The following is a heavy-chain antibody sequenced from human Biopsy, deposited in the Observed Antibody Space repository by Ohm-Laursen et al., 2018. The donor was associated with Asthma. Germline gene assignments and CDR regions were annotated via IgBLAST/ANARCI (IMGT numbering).Heavy chain of an antibody. CDR1: GYIFANYW. Sequence: DSLKISCKASGYIFANYWIGWVRQMPGKGLGWLGIIFPGDSDTIYSPSSQGQVTISAHKSISTAYLQWRSLKASDTAIYYCARVPYGSGSFFDFWGQGTLVTVAS. D-gene: IGHD3-10*01. CDR3: ARVPYGSGSFFDF. V-gene: IGHV5-51*01. J-gene: IGHJ4*02. CDR2: IFPGDSDT.